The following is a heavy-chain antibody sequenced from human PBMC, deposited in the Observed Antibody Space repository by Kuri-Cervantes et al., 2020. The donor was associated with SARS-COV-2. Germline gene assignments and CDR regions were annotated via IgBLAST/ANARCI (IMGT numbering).Heavy chain of an antibody. CDR3: ARVMMYGGFLGRPLAY. D-gene: IGHD2-8*01. CDR2: ISSSSSTI. CDR1: GFTFSSYS. Sequence: GGSLRLSCAASGFTFSSYSMNWVRQAPGKGLEWVSYISSSSSTIYYADSVKGRFTISRDSAKNSLYLQMNSLRAEDTAVYYCARVMMYGGFLGRPLAYWGQGTLVTVSS. V-gene: IGHV3-48*01. J-gene: IGHJ4*02.